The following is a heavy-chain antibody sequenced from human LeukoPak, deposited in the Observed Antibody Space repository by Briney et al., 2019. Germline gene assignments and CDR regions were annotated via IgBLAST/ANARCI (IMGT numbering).Heavy chain of an antibody. J-gene: IGHJ4*02. D-gene: IGHD1-26*01. CDR1: GFTFSSYG. CDR2: IRYDGSTK. CDR3: AKELYSGSNYFDY. Sequence: PGGSLRLSCAASGFTFSSYGMHWVRQAPGKGLEWVAFIRYDGSTKYYADSVKGRFTISRDNSKNTLHLQMNSLRAEDTAVYYCAKELYSGSNYFDYWGQGTLVTVSS. V-gene: IGHV3-30*02.